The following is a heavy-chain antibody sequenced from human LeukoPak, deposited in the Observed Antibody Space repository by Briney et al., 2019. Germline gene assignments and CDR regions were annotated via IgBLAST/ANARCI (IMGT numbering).Heavy chain of an antibody. CDR3: ARTRGYSYAYFDY. CDR1: GGSFSDYY. CDR2: INHSGCT. D-gene: IGHD5-18*01. Sequence: SETLSLTCAVYGGSFSDYYWSWIRQPPGKGLEWIGEINHSGCTNYNPSLKSRVTISVDTSKIQFSLKLSSVTAADTAMYYCARTRGYSYAYFDYWGQGTLVTVSS. V-gene: IGHV4-34*01. J-gene: IGHJ4*02.